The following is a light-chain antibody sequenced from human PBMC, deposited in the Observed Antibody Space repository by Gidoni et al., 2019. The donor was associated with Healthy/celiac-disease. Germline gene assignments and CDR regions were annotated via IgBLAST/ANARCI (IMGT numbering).Light chain of an antibody. CDR3: QQSGA. J-gene: IGKJ2*01. V-gene: IGKV1-5*03. CDR1: QSISSW. Sequence: DIQMTQSPSTLSASVGYRVTITCRASQSISSWLAWYQQKPGKAPKLLIYKASSLESGVPSRFSGSGSGTEFTLTISSLQPDDFATYYCQQSGAFGQGTKLEIK. CDR2: KAS.